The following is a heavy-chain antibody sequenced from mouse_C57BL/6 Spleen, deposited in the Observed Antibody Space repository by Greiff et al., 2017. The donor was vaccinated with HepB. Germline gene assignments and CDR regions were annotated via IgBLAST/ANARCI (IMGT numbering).Heavy chain of an antibody. D-gene: IGHD1-1*01. Sequence: EVHLVESGGGLVKPGGSLKLSCAASGFTFSSYAMSWVRQTPEKRLEWVATISDGGSYTYYPDNVKGRFTISRDNAKNNLYLQMSHLKSEDTAMYYCARAYYGSSYDYAMDYWGQGTSVTVSS. V-gene: IGHV5-4*01. CDR2: ISDGGSYT. CDR3: ARAYYGSSYDYAMDY. J-gene: IGHJ4*01. CDR1: GFTFSSYA.